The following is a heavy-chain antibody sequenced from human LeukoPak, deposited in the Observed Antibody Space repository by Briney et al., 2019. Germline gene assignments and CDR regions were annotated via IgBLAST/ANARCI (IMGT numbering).Heavy chain of an antibody. CDR1: GYTFTSYA. CDR2: INAGNGNT. D-gene: IGHD3-16*02. J-gene: IGHJ4*02. Sequence: ATVKVSCKASGYTFTSYAMHWVRQAPGQRLEWMGWINAGNGNTKYSQKFQGRVTITRDTSASTAYMELSSLRSEDTAVYYCARSDPSYYDYVWGSYRPNYFDYWGQGTLVTVSS. CDR3: ARSDPSYYDYVWGSYRPNYFDY. V-gene: IGHV1-3*01.